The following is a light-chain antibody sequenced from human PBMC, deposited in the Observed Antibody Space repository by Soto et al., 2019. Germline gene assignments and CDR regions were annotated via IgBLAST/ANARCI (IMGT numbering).Light chain of an antibody. V-gene: IGKV3-20*01. CDR1: QSVSSSY. CDR3: QQCGPSLKYT. J-gene: IGKJ2*01. Sequence: EIVLTQSPGTLSLSPGERATLSCRASQSVSSSYLAWYQQKPGQAPRLLIYGASSRATGIPDRFSGSGSGTDFTLTISRVEPEDFAVYYCQQCGPSLKYTFGQGTTLEIK. CDR2: GAS.